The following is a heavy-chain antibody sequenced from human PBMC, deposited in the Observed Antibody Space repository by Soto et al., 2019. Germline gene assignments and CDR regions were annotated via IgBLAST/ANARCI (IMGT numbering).Heavy chain of an antibody. CDR3: ARGGYTSSSTWHWYFEL. Sequence: QVPLVQSGAEVKKPGASVKVSCKASGYSFITYGISWVRQAPGQGLEWMAWISTYNGNIKYAEKLQGRVTVTTDTSTSTAYMELRSLRSDDTAVYYCARGGYTSSSTWHWYFELWGRGTLLTVSS. D-gene: IGHD6-13*01. V-gene: IGHV1-18*01. J-gene: IGHJ2*01. CDR2: ISTYNGNI. CDR1: GYSFITYG.